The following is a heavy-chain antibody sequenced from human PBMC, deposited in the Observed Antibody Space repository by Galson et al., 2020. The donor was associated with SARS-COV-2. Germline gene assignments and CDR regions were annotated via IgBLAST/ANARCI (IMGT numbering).Heavy chain of an antibody. CDR3: ARCSSTSKNYYYYYMDV. Sequence: ASVKVSCKASGYTFTSYDINWVRQATGQGLEWMGWMNHNSGNTGYAQKFQGRVTMTRNTSISTAYMELSSLRSEDTAVYYCARCSSTSKNYYYYYMDVWGKGTTVTVSS. J-gene: IGHJ6*03. CDR1: GYTFTSYD. V-gene: IGHV1-8*01. D-gene: IGHD2-2*01. CDR2: MNHNSGNT.